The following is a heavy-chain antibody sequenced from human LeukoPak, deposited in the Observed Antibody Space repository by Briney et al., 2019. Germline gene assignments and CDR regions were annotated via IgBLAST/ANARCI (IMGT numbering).Heavy chain of an antibody. Sequence: GGSLRLSCAASGFTYSSYSMNWVRQAPGKGLEWVSSISSSSSYIYYADSVKGRFTISRDNSKNTLYLQMNSLRAEDTAVYYCARDLLGMDVWGQGTTVTVSS. CDR2: ISSSSSYI. CDR1: GFTYSSYS. V-gene: IGHV3-21*01. J-gene: IGHJ6*02. CDR3: ARDLLGMDV.